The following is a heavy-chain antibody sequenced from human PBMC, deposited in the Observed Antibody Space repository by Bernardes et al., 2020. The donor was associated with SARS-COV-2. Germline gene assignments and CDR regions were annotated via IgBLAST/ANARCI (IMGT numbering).Heavy chain of an antibody. J-gene: IGHJ6*02. CDR3: AREENDATGYYRYYNYYGMDV. Sequence: GGSLRLSCEASGFTFSSYAMHWVRQAPGKGLEWVAVISYDGSNKYYADSVKGRFTISRDNSKNTLSLQMKSLRAEDRAVYYCAREENDATGYYRYYNYYGMDVWGQGTTVTVSS. D-gene: IGHD3-22*01. V-gene: IGHV3-30-3*01. CDR1: GFTFSSYA. CDR2: ISYDGSNK.